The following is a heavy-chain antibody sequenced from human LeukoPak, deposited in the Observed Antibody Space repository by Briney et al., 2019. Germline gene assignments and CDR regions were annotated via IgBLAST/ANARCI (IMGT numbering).Heavy chain of an antibody. CDR1: GGSIHSYY. V-gene: IGHV4-59*01. CDR2: IYYSGST. D-gene: IGHD1-26*01. CDR3: ARGGVVGATTVPFDY. J-gene: IGHJ4*02. Sequence: SETLSLTCTVSGGSIHSYYWSWIRQPPGKGLEWIGYIYYSGSTNYNPSLKSRVTISVDTSKNQFSLKLSSVTAADTAVYYCARGGVVGATTVPFDYWGQGTLVTVSS.